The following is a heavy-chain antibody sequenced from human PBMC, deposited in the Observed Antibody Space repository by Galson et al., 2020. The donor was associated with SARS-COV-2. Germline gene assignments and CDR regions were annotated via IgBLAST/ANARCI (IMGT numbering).Heavy chain of an antibody. J-gene: IGHJ5*02. D-gene: IGHD3-3*01. CDR1: GFPFSGSA. CDR2: IRSKANNYAT. V-gene: IGHV3-73*01. CDR3: ARPFNTNWLDP. Sequence: GGSLRLSCAASGFPFSGSAMLWVRQASGKGLEWVGRIRSKANNYATAYAASVKGRFTISRDDSKNTAYLQMNSLKMEDTAVYYCARPFNTNWLDPWGQGTLVTVSS.